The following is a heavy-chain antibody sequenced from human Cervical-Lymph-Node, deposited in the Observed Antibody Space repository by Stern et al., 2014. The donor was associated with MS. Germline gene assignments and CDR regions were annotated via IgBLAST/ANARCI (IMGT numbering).Heavy chain of an antibody. CDR1: GFTFSSYA. J-gene: IGHJ4*02. D-gene: IGHD5-12*01. Sequence: VQLVQSGGGVVQPGRSLRLACTASGFTFSSYAMHWVRQAPGKGLEWVAHIRYDGSEKHYADSVRDRFTISRDNSKNTVYLQMNSLRVGDTAVYYCARVRFSGYDYFDYWGQGTLVTVSS. V-gene: IGHV3-33*01. CDR3: ARVRFSGYDYFDY. CDR2: IRYDGSEK.